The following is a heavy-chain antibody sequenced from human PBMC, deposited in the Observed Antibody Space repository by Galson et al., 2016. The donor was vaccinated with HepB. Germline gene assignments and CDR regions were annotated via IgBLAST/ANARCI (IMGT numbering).Heavy chain of an antibody. D-gene: IGHD3-22*01. CDR1: GFTFSSYG. Sequence: SLRLSCAAAGFTFSSYGMHWVRQAPGKGLEWEAVISYNGGKTSYADSVKGRFTISRDSSKNTLYLQMNSLRAEDTGVYYCAKDLEKVVVIYSFDYGGQGTLVTVST. CDR2: ISYNGGKT. V-gene: IGHV3-30*18. CDR3: AKDLEKVVVIYSFDY. J-gene: IGHJ4*02.